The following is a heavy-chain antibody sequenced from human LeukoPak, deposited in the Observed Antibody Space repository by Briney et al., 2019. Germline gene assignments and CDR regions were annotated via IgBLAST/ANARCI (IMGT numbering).Heavy chain of an antibody. CDR3: ARPKLERRGGYYFDY. CDR2: ISSSSSYI. Sequence: GGSLRLSCAASGFTFSSYSMNWVRQAPGKGLEWVSSISSSSSYIYYADSVKGRFTISRDNAKNSLYLQMNSLRAEDTAVYYCARPKLERRGGYYFDYWGQEPLVPVSS. CDR1: GFTFSSYS. D-gene: IGHD1-1*01. V-gene: IGHV3-21*01. J-gene: IGHJ4*02.